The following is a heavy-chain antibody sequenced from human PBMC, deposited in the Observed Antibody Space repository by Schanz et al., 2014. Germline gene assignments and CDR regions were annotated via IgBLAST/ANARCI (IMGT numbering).Heavy chain of an antibody. CDR2: LYIRST. V-gene: IGHV3-66*03. J-gene: IGHJ4*02. CDR1: GFTVNTNY. CDR3: ARDDGGGYNQIDY. D-gene: IGHD5-12*01. Sequence: EVQLVESGGGLIHPGGSLRLSCAVSGFTVNTNYMTWVRQAPGKGLECVSILYIRSTYYADSVKGRFTISRDNSKNMVFLQMNSLRLEDTAVYYCARDDGGGYNQIDYWGQGTLVTVSS.